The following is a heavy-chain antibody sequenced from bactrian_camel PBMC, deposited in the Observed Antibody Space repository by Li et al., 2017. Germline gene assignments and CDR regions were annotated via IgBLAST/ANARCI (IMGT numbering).Heavy chain of an antibody. CDR1: GFTDYV. V-gene: IGHV3S36*01. Sequence: VQLVESGGGLVQPGGSLRLSCAASGFTDYVESWVRQAPGKGLEWVGSINSAGGRTDYLDSVKGRFTISRDSAKSALYLQMNSLKTEDTAVYYCATRYGAGSGYNYWGNGTQVTVS. CDR2: INSAGGRT. CDR3: ATRYGAGSGYNY. J-gene: IGHJ4*01. D-gene: IGHD6*01.